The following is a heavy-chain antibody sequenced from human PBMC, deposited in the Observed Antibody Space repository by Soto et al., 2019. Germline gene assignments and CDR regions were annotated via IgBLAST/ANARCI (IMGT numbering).Heavy chain of an antibody. D-gene: IGHD6-19*01. CDR2: IIPIFGTA. V-gene: IGHV1-69*13. CDR1: GGTFSSYA. Sequence: SVKVSCKASGGTFSSYAISWVRQAPGQGLEWMGGIIPIFGTANYAQKFQGRVTITADESTSTAYMELSSLRSEDTAVYYCASLGLVAGLRRPYDYWGQGTLVTVSS. CDR3: ASLGLVAGLRRPYDY. J-gene: IGHJ4*02.